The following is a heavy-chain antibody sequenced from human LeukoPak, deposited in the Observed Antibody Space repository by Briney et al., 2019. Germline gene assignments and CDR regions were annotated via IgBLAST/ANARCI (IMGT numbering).Heavy chain of an antibody. Sequence: GGSLRLSCTASGFAFDEHGMSWVRQVPGKGLEWVSGINWSGGGTGYAEPWRGRFTISRDNAKNSLYLQMASLRAEDTALYYCARAPITSQFYFDSWGQGTLVTVSS. CDR3: ARAPITSQFYFDS. V-gene: IGHV3-20*04. CDR1: GFAFDEHG. CDR2: INWSGGGT. D-gene: IGHD2-2*01. J-gene: IGHJ4*02.